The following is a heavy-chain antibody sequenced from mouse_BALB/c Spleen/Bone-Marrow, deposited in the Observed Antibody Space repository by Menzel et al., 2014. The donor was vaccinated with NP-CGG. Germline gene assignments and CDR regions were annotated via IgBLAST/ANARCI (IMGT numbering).Heavy chain of an antibody. D-gene: IGHD2-1*01. CDR3: ARDGNFAMDY. J-gene: IGHJ4*01. CDR2: INDGGSYT. V-gene: IGHV5-4*02. Sequence: EGQLEESGGGLVKPGGSLKLSCAVSGFTFSDYYMYWVRQNPEKRLEWVATINDGGSYTYYPDSVKGRFTISRDNAKNNLYLQMSSLKSEDTAMYYCARDGNFAMDYRGQGTSVTASS. CDR1: GFTFSDYY.